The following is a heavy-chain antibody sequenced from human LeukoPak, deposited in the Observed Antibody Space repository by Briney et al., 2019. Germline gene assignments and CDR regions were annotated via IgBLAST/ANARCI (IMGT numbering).Heavy chain of an antibody. CDR1: GYSFTSYW. D-gene: IGHD2-15*01. Sequence: GESLKISCQGSGYSFTSYWISWVRQMPGKGLEWMGRIDPSDSYTNYRPSFEGHVTISADKSISTAYLQWSSLKASDTATYYCATYCSGGSCYSSYSLYGMDVWGQGTTVTVSS. CDR3: ATYCSGGSCYSSYSLYGMDV. V-gene: IGHV5-10-1*01. J-gene: IGHJ6*02. CDR2: IDPSDSYT.